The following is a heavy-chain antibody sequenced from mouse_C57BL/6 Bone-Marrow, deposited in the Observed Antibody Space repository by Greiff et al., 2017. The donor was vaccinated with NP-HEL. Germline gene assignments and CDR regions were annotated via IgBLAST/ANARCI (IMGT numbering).Heavy chain of an antibody. D-gene: IGHD1-1*01. V-gene: IGHV1-39*01. Sequence: VQLKESGPELVKPGASVKISCKASGYSFTDYNMNWVKQSNGKSLEWIGVINPNYGTTSYNQKFKGKATLTVDQSSSTAYMQLNSLTSEDSAVYYCARWNKVYYYGSSYYFDYWGQGTTLTVSS. J-gene: IGHJ2*01. CDR3: ARWNKVYYYGSSYYFDY. CDR2: INPNYGTT. CDR1: GYSFTDYN.